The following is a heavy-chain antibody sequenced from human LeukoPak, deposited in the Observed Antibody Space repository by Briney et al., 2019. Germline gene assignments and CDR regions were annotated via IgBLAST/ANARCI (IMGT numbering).Heavy chain of an antibody. CDR1: GYTFTGYY. V-gene: IGHV1-2*02. Sequence: GASVKVSCKSSGYTFTGYYMHWVRQAPGQGLEWMGWINPNSGGTNYAQKFQGRVTMTRDTSISTAYMELSRLRSDDTAVYYCARVNLLTYYDIWTGYYILNYWGQGTLVTVSS. CDR2: INPNSGGT. J-gene: IGHJ4*02. CDR3: ARVNLLTYYDIWTGYYILNY. D-gene: IGHD3-9*01.